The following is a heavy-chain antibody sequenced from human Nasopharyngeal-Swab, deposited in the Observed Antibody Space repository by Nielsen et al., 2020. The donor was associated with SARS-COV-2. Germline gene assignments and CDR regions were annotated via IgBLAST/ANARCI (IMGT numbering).Heavy chain of an antibody. V-gene: IGHV3-30*04. CDR2: ISYDGSNK. CDR3: AKGGGGYSYGVN. CDR1: GFTFSSYA. Sequence: GESLKISCAASGFTFSSYAMHWVRQAPAKGLEWVTVISYDGSNKYYADSVKGRFTISRDNSKNTLYLQMNSLRAEDTAVYYCAKGGGGYSYGVNWGQGTLVTVSS. J-gene: IGHJ4*02. D-gene: IGHD5-18*01.